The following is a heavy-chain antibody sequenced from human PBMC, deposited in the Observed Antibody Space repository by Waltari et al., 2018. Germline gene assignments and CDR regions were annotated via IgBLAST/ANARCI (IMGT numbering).Heavy chain of an antibody. CDR1: GGSISSSSYS. CDR3: ARRSGYYDL. CDR2: LYYTGTP. V-gene: IGHV4-39*07. D-gene: IGHD3-3*01. Sequence: QLQLQESGPGLLKPSETLSLTCTVSGGSISSSSYSWGWIRQPPGKGLEWIADLYYTGTPYYNPSLKSRVTISVDTSRNQFSLKLSSVTAADTAVYFCARRSGYYDLWDQGTMVTVSS. J-gene: IGHJ3*01.